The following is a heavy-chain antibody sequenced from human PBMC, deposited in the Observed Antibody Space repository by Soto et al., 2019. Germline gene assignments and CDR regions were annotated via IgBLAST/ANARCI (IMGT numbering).Heavy chain of an antibody. Sequence: QITLKESGPTLVKPTQTLTLTCSFSGFSLSTSGVGMGWIRQPPGKALEWLALIYWDDDKRYSPALKSRVTIPKDTSKNQVVLTMTNMDPVDTATYYCALARYGVFRFDYWGQGTLVTVSS. CDR3: ALARYGVFRFDY. J-gene: IGHJ4*02. CDR2: IYWDDDK. D-gene: IGHD4-17*01. V-gene: IGHV2-5*02. CDR1: GFSLSTSGVG.